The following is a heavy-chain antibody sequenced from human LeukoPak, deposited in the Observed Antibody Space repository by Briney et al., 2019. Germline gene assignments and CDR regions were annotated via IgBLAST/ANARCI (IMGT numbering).Heavy chain of an antibody. J-gene: IGHJ4*02. Sequence: SETLSLTCTVSGGSISDYYWSWIRQPPGKGLEWMGYIYYSGTTNYNHSLKSRVTISVDTSKNQFSLRLSSVTAADTAVYYCARHPYCSGGSCYLDYWGQGTLVTVSS. D-gene: IGHD2-15*01. CDR3: ARHPYCSGGSCYLDY. CDR1: GGSISDYY. CDR2: IYYSGTT. V-gene: IGHV4-59*08.